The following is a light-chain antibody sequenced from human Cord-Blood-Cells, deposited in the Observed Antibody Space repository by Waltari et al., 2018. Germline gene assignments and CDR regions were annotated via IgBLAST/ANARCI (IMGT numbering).Light chain of an antibody. V-gene: IGLV1-40*01. CDR2: GNG. Sequence: QSLLTQPPSVSGPPGPRVTIPCPGSSSNIGAGYDVHWYQQLPGTAPKLLIYGNGNRPSGVPDRFSGSKSGTSASLAITGLQAEDEADYYCQSYDSSLSGWVFGGGTKLTVL. J-gene: IGLJ3*02. CDR1: SSNIGAGYD. CDR3: QSYDSSLSGWV.